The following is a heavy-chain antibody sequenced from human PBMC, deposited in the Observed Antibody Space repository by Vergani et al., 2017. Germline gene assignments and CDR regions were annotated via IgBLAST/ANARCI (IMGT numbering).Heavy chain of an antibody. CDR3: ARGEGYYYDSSGYSPFDY. D-gene: IGHD3-22*01. CDR2: IIPIFGTA. Sequence: QVQLVQSGAEVKKPGSSVKVSCKASGGTFSSYAISWVRQAPGQGLEWMGGIIPIFGTANYAQKFQGRVTITADESTSTAYMELSSLRSEETAVYYCARGEGYYYDSSGYSPFDYWGQGTLVTVSS. V-gene: IGHV1-69*01. CDR1: GGTFSSYA. J-gene: IGHJ4*02.